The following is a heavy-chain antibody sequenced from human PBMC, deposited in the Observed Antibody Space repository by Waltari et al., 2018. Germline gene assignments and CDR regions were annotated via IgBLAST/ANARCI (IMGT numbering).Heavy chain of an antibody. CDR3: AREAYCGGDCYSDY. Sequence: EVQLVESGGGLVQPGGSLRLSCAASGFPFSSYSMNWVRPPPGKGLVWVSYISSSSSTISYADSVKGRFTISRDNAKNSLYLQMNSLRAEDTAVYYCAREAYCGGDCYSDYWGQGTLVTVSS. V-gene: IGHV3-48*01. CDR2: ISSSSSTI. CDR1: GFPFSSYS. J-gene: IGHJ4*02. D-gene: IGHD2-21*01.